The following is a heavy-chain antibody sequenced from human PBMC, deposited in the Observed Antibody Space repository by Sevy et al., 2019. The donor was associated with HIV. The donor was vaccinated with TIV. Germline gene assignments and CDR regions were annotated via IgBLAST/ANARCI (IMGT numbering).Heavy chain of an antibody. CDR3: ARESQMATITYGGSDY. CDR1: GFTFSDYY. CDR2: ISSSGSTI. V-gene: IGHV3-11*01. J-gene: IGHJ4*02. D-gene: IGHD5-12*01. Sequence: GGSLRLSCAASGFTFSDYYMSWIRQAPGKGLEWVSYISSSGSTIYYADSVKGRFTISRDNAKNSLYLQMNSLRAEDTAVYYCARESQMATITYGGSDYWGQGTLVTVSS.